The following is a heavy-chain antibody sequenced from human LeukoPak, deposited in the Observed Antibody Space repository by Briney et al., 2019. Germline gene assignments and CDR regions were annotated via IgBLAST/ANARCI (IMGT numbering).Heavy chain of an antibody. CDR2: IYYSGST. Sequence: SETLSLTCTVSGGSISSYYWSWIRQPPGKGLEWIGYIYYSGSTNYNPSLKSRVTISVDTSKNQFSLKLSSVTAADTAVYYCARDHEVWFGELKILDYWGQGTLVTVSS. D-gene: IGHD3-10*01. CDR1: GGSISSYY. V-gene: IGHV4-59*01. CDR3: ARDHEVWFGELKILDY. J-gene: IGHJ4*02.